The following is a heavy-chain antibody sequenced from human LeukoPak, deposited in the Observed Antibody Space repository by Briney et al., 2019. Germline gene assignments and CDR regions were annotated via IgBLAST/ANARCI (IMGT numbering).Heavy chain of an antibody. CDR2: IYTSGST. Sequence: SETLSLTCTVSGGSISSYYWSWIRQPAGKRLEWIGRIYTSGSTNYNPSLKSRVTMSVDTSKNQFSLKLSSVTAADTAVYYCAREGIVVAQNAFDIWGQGTMVTVSS. D-gene: IGHD2-2*01. V-gene: IGHV4-4*07. J-gene: IGHJ3*02. CDR3: AREGIVVAQNAFDI. CDR1: GGSISSYY.